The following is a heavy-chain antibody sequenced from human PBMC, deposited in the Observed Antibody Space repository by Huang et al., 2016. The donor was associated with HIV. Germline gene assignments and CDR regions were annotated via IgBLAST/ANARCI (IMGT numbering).Heavy chain of an antibody. D-gene: IGHD3-3*01. CDR3: TRENYDFWSGYYKYYFDY. Sequence: EVQLVESGGGLVKPGRSLRLSCTASGFTFGDYAMRWFRQGTGKGLEWVGFIRSKACGGTTEYASSVKGRFTISRDDSKSIAYLQMNSLKSEDTAVYYCTRENYDFWSGYYKYYFDYWGQGTLVTVSS. J-gene: IGHJ4*02. V-gene: IGHV3-49*05. CDR1: GFTFGDYA. CDR2: IRSKACGGTT.